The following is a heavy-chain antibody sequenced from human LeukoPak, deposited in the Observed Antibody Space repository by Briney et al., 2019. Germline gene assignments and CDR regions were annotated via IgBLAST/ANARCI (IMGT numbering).Heavy chain of an antibody. V-gene: IGHV3-33*08. Sequence: GGSLRLSCAASGFTVSDNYMSWGRQAPGKGLEWVAVMWSDRITKYFGDSVKGRFTISRDNSKNTLYLQMNSLTADDTGVYYCARDRSRMDVWGQGTTVTVSS. CDR3: ARDRSRMDV. CDR2: MWSDRITK. J-gene: IGHJ6*02. CDR1: GFTVSDNY. D-gene: IGHD1-26*01.